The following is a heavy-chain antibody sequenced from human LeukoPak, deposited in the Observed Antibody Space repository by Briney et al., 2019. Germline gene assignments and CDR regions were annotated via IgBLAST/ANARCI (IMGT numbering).Heavy chain of an antibody. D-gene: IGHD6-19*01. J-gene: IGHJ4*02. Sequence: GASVKVSCKASGYIFRSYGLSWVRQAPGQGLEWLGWISCYNGETRYEQNLQGRVTLTTDTSTTTAYMELRSLRSDDMAVYYCASLAVAGTAVFDYWGQGTLVTVSS. V-gene: IGHV1-18*03. CDR2: ISCYNGET. CDR1: GYIFRSYG. CDR3: ASLAVAGTAVFDY.